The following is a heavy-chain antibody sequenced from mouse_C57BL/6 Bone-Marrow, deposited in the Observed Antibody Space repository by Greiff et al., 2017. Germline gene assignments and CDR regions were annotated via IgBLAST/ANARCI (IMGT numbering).Heavy chain of an antibody. V-gene: IGHV1-85*01. Sequence: VKLMESGPGLVKPGASVKLSCKASGYTFTSYDINWVKQRPGQGLEWIGWIYPRDGSTKYNEKFKGKATLTVDTSSSTAYMELPSLTSEDSAVYFCARLEFDGSSGDWYFDVWGTGTTVTVSS. CDR2: IYPRDGST. J-gene: IGHJ1*03. D-gene: IGHD1-1*01. CDR1: GYTFTSYD. CDR3: ARLEFDGSSGDWYFDV.